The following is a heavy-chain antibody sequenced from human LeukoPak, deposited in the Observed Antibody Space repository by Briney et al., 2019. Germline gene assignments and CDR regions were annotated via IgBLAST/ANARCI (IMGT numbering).Heavy chain of an antibody. V-gene: IGHV3-11*01. J-gene: IGHJ1*01. Sequence: AGESLRLSCAASGFTFSNYYMTWIRQAPGKGLQWISFISDSGNTIYYADSVEGRFTISRDNAKNSLYLQMHSLRAEDTAMYYCARSTLPGRSGRTEFFQHWGQGTLVTVSS. CDR2: ISDSGNTI. CDR3: ARSTLPGRSGRTEFFQH. CDR1: GFTFSNYY. D-gene: IGHD6-19*01.